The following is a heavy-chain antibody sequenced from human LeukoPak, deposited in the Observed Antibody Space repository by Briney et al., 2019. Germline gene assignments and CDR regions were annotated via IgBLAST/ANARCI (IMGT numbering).Heavy chain of an antibody. CDR1: GYTFTGYY. D-gene: IGHD2-2*01. CDR2: INPNSGGT. CDR3: ARVSRLSSSTSCYGY. J-gene: IGHJ4*02. V-gene: IGHV1-2*02. Sequence: ASVKVSCKASGYTFTGYYMHWVRQAPGQGLEWMGWINPNSGGTNYAQKFQGRVIMTRDTSISKAYMELCRLRSDDTAVYYCARVSRLSSSTSCYGYWGQGTLVTVSS.